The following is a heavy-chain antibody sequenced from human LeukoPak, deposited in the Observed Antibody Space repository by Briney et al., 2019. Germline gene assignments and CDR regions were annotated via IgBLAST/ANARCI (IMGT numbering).Heavy chain of an antibody. Sequence: GGSLRLSCAASGFTFSSYAMSWVRQAPGKGLGWVSGISGAGGSTYYADSVKGRFTISRDNSKDTLYLQMNSLRTEDTAIYYCVKLRTGTATNFDYWGQGTLVTVSS. V-gene: IGHV3-23*01. CDR3: VKLRTGTATNFDY. D-gene: IGHD1-1*01. J-gene: IGHJ4*02. CDR1: GFTFSSYA. CDR2: ISGAGGST.